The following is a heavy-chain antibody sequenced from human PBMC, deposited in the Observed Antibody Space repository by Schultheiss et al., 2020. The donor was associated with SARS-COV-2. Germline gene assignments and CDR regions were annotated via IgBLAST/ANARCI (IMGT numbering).Heavy chain of an antibody. Sequence: GGSLSLSCAASGFTFDDYAMHWVRQAPGKGLEWVSAISGSGGSTYYADSVKGRFTISRDNSKNTLYLQINSLRAEDTAVYYCFATGLVGYGYWGQGTLVTVSS. CDR1: GFTFDDYA. CDR3: FATGLVGYGY. J-gene: IGHJ4*02. CDR2: ISGSGGST. D-gene: IGHD6-19*01. V-gene: IGHV3-23*01.